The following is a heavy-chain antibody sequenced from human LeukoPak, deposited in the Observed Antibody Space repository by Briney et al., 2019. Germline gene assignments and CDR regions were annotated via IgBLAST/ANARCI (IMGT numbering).Heavy chain of an antibody. J-gene: IGHJ6*03. V-gene: IGHV4-59*01. CDR1: GGSISSYY. CDR2: IYYSGST. CDR3: ARSSLGNYDYYYYMDV. Sequence: PSETLSLTCTVSGGSISSYYWSWIRQPPGRGLEWIGYIYYSGSTNYNPSLKSRVTISVDTSKNQFSLKLSSVTAADTAVYYCARSSLGNYDYYYYMDVWGKGTTVTVSS. D-gene: IGHD7-27*01.